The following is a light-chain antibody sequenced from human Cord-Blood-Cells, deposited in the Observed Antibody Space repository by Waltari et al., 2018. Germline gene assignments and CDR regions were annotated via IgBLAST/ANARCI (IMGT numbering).Light chain of an antibody. J-gene: IGLJ3*02. CDR1: SLRSYS. CDR2: GKN. CDR3: NSRDSSGNHWV. Sequence: SSELTQDPAVSVALGQTVRITCHRGSLRSYSASRYQQKPGQAPVLVIYGKNNRPSGIPDRFSGSSSGNTASLTITGAQAEDEADYYCNSRDSSGNHWVFGGGTKLTVL. V-gene: IGLV3-19*01.